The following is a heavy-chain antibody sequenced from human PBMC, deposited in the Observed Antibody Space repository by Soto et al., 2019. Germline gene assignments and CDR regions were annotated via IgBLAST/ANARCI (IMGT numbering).Heavy chain of an antibody. V-gene: IGHV1-18*01. CDR1: GYTFTSYG. D-gene: IGHD3-22*01. Sequence: ASVKVSCKASGYTFTSYGISWVRQAPGQGLEWMGWISAYNGNTNYAQKLQGRVTMTTDTSTSTAYMELRSLRSDDTAVYYCARDLGYYYDSSVQFDYWGQGTLVTVSS. CDR2: ISAYNGNT. CDR3: ARDLGYYYDSSVQFDY. J-gene: IGHJ4*02.